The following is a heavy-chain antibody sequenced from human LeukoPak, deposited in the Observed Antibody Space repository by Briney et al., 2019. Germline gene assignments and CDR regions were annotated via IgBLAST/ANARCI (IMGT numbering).Heavy chain of an antibody. J-gene: IGHJ6*02. D-gene: IGHD3-22*01. CDR2: INDYTADT. CDR3: ARGRIAKIVVVHSFSYGMDV. CDR1: GGSFTDYF. V-gene: IGHV4-34*01. Sequence: SETLSLTCTVYGGSFTDYFWTGIRHSPGKGLEWIGKINDYTADTNYNPSLNSRVSISLEKSKNQFSLELRSVTAADTAVYYCARGRIAKIVVVHSFSYGMDVWGQGTTVTVSS.